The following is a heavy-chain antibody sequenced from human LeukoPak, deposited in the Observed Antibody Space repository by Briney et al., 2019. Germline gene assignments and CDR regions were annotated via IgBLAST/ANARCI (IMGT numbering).Heavy chain of an antibody. Sequence: GGSLRLSCAASGFTFSGYSMNWVRQAPGKGLEWVSSISSSSSYIYYADSVKGRFTISRDNAKNSLYLQMNSLSAEDTAVYYCARGAIAAAGLYYYMDVWGKGTTVTVSS. CDR3: ARGAIAAAGLYYYMDV. J-gene: IGHJ6*03. V-gene: IGHV3-21*01. CDR2: ISSSSSYI. D-gene: IGHD6-13*01. CDR1: GFTFSGYS.